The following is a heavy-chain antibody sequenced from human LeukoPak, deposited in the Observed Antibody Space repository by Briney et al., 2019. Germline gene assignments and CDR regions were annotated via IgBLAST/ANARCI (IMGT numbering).Heavy chain of an antibody. Sequence: PGGSLRLSCAASGFTFSSYAMNWVRQAPGKGLEWVSFISGSGDTTYYADSVKGRFTISRDNSKNTLYLQMNSLRAEDTAVYYCARGEAVAGTWGQGTLVTVSS. J-gene: IGHJ4*02. CDR1: GFTFSSYA. CDR2: ISGSGDTT. V-gene: IGHV3-23*01. CDR3: ARGEAVAGT. D-gene: IGHD6-19*01.